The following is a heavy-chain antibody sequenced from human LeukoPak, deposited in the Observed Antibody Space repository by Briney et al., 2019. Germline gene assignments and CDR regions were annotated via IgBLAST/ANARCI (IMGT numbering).Heavy chain of an antibody. J-gene: IGHJ4*02. V-gene: IGHV3-7*03. CDR1: GFTFSSYC. CDR3: ARCRTTVTAMPGY. Sequence: GGSLRLSCAASGFTFSSYCMSWVRQAPGKGLEWVANINKDESEKYYVDSVKGRFTISRDDAKNSLYLQMNSLRAEDTAVYYCARCRTTVTAMPGYWGQGTLVTVSS. CDR2: INKDESEK. D-gene: IGHD4-17*01.